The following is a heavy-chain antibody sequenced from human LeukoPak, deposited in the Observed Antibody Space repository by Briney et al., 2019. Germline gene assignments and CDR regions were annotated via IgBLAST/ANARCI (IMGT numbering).Heavy chain of an antibody. Sequence: GRSLRLSCAASGFTFDDYAMHWVRQAPGKGLEWVSGISWNSGSIAYADSVKGRFTISRDNAKNSLYLQMNSLRAEDTAVYYCARDLRYYDFWSGYTFDYWGQGTLVTVSS. V-gene: IGHV3-9*01. CDR2: ISWNSGSI. CDR3: ARDLRYYDFWSGYTFDY. D-gene: IGHD3-3*01. J-gene: IGHJ4*02. CDR1: GFTFDDYA.